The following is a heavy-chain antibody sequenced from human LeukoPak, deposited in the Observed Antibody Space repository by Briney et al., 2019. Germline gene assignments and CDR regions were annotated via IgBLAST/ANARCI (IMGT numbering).Heavy chain of an antibody. D-gene: IGHD4-23*01. CDR2: IDPSGGST. J-gene: IGHJ4*02. CDR3: ARESTTVEFDY. V-gene: IGHV1-46*01. Sequence: ASLKVSCKTSGYTFTNYYLHWVRHTPGQRLEWMGIIDPSGGSTSYAQTFEGRVTMTRDTYTSTVYMELSSLRSEDTAVYYCARESTTVEFDYWGQGTLVTVSS. CDR1: GYTFTNYY.